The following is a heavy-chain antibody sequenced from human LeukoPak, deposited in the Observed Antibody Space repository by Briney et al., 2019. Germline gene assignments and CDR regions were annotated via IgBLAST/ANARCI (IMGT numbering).Heavy chain of an antibody. CDR3: ARGPHLVVATSDFDY. J-gene: IGHJ4*02. V-gene: IGHV1-18*01. D-gene: IGHD5-12*01. Sequence: DSVKVSCKASGYTFTSYGISWVRQAPGQGLEWMGWISAYNGNTNYAQKLQGRVTMTTDTSTSTAYMELRSLRSDDTAVYYCARGPHLVVATSDFDYWGQGTLVTVSS. CDR2: ISAYNGNT. CDR1: GYTFTSYG.